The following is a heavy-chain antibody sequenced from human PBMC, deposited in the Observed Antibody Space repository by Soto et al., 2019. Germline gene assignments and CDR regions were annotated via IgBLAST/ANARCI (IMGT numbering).Heavy chain of an antibody. J-gene: IGHJ4*02. CDR1: GFTFSSYA. V-gene: IGHV3-23*01. CDR3: AKDPLSPTLAGTVDD. CDR2: ISGSGGST. Sequence: QPMGSLRLSCAASGFTFSSYAMSWVRQAPGRGLEWVSAISGSGGSTYYADSVKGRFTISRDNSKNTLYLQMNSLRAEDTAVYYCAKDPLSPTLAGTVDDWGLGTMVTVTS. D-gene: IGHD6-19*01.